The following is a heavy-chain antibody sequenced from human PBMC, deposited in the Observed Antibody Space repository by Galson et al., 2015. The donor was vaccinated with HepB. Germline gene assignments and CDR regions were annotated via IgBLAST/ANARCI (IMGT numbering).Heavy chain of an antibody. CDR3: ARIPIAAAGIGAYFYYMDV. J-gene: IGHJ6*03. CDR1: GGSINSGDYS. CDR2: IYHSGTT. V-gene: IGHV4-30-2*01. D-gene: IGHD6-13*01. Sequence: LSLTCAVSGGSINSGDYSWSWIRQPPGKGLECIGYIYHSGTTYYNPSLKSRVTISIDRSKNQFSLKLTSVTAADTAVYYCARIPIAAAGIGAYFYYMDVWGKGTTVTVS.